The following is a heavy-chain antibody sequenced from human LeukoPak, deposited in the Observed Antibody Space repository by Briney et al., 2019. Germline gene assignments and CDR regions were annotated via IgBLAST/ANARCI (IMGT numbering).Heavy chain of an antibody. Sequence: SVTVSCKASGGTFSSYAISWVRLAPGQGLGWMGRIIPIYGRATYAQTFQARVTLTADKSTSTAYMELSSLRSEDTAVYYCAEKYYYDSSGYYPFDPWGQGTLVSVSS. CDR1: GGTFSSYA. J-gene: IGHJ5*02. V-gene: IGHV1-69*04. D-gene: IGHD3-22*01. CDR2: IIPIYGRA. CDR3: AEKYYYDSSGYYPFDP.